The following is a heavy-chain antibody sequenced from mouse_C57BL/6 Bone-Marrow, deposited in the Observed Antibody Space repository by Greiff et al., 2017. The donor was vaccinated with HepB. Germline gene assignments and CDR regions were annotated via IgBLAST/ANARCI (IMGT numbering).Heavy chain of an antibody. V-gene: IGHV2-9-1*01. Sequence: VQGVESGPGLVAPSQSLSITCTVSGFSLTSYAISWVRQPPGKGLEWLGVIWTGGGTNYNSALKSRLSISKDNSKSQVFLKMNSLQTDDTARYYCARNLVYDYDGGYYAMDYWGQGTSVTVSS. CDR2: IWTGGGT. CDR3: ARNLVYDYDGGYYAMDY. D-gene: IGHD2-4*01. CDR1: GFSLTSYA. J-gene: IGHJ4*01.